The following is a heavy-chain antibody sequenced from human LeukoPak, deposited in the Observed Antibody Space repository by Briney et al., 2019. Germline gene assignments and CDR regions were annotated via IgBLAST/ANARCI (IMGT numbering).Heavy chain of an antibody. V-gene: IGHV3-20*04. Sequence: GRSLRLSCAASGFTFSSYGMSWVRQAPGKGLEWVSGINGNGGSAGYADSLKGRFTISRDNAKNSLYLQMNSLRVEDTALYYCARSIYGVYSFGPPFDYWGQGTLVTVSS. CDR2: INGNGGSA. D-gene: IGHD5-18*01. J-gene: IGHJ4*02. CDR3: ARSIYGVYSFGPPFDY. CDR1: GFTFSSYG.